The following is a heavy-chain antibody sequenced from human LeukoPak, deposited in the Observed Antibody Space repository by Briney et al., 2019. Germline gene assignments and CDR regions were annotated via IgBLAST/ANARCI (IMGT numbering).Heavy chain of an antibody. CDR2: INHSGST. Sequence: SETLSLTCAVYGGSFSGYYWSWIRHPPGKGLEWIGEINHSGSTNYNPSLKSRVTISVDTSKNQFSLKLSSVTAADTAVYYCALGSYGMDVWGQGTTVTVSS. V-gene: IGHV4-34*01. D-gene: IGHD3-16*01. CDR3: ALGSYGMDV. CDR1: GGSFSGYY. J-gene: IGHJ6*02.